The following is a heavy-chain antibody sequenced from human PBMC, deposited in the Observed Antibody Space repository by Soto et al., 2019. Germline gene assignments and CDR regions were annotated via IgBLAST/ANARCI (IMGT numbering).Heavy chain of an antibody. CDR1: GVSFSGYY. Sequence: PSETLSLPCAVYGVSFSGYYWILLRQPPGKGLEWIGEINHSGSTNYNPSLKSRVTISVDTSKNQFSLKLSSVTAADTAVYYCARLYQEGSYYYGMDVWGQGTTVTVSS. D-gene: IGHD2-15*01. V-gene: IGHV4-34*01. J-gene: IGHJ6*02. CDR2: INHSGST. CDR3: ARLYQEGSYYYGMDV.